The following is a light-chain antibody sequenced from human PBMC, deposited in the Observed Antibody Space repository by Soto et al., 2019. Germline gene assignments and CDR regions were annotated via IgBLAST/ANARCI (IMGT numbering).Light chain of an antibody. CDR3: GSWDSSMSAYV. V-gene: IGLV1-51*01. J-gene: IGLJ1*01. CDR1: TNDIGNGY. Sequence: QSVLTQPASVSGSPGQSITISCTGTTNDIGNGYDSVSWYQQLPGTAPKLLIYDDNKRPSGIPDRFSGSKSGTSATLGITGFQTGDEADYYCGSWDSSMSAYVFGTGTKVTVL. CDR2: DDN.